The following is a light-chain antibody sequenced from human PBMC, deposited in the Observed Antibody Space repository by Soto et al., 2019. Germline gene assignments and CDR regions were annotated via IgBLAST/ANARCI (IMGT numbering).Light chain of an antibody. CDR2: GAS. CDR3: QQYGSSPQT. J-gene: IGKJ1*01. Sequence: EIVLTQSPGTLSLSPGERATLSCRASQSVSSSYLAWYQQKPGQAPRLLIYGASSRATGIPDRFSGGGSGTDFTLTISRLEPEDFAVYDCQQYGSSPQTFGQGTKVEIK. CDR1: QSVSSSY. V-gene: IGKV3-20*01.